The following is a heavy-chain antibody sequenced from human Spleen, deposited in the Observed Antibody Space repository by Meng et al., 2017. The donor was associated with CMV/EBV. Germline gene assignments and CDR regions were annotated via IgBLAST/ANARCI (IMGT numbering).Heavy chain of an antibody. CDR3: ARDRHYDILSGWGY. CDR2: SSGRGGTQ. V-gene: IGHV3-11*01. Sequence: SGFTFSDYYMGWIRQAPGKGLEWISYSSGRGGTQHYADSMKGRFTISRDNAKNSLYLHMNSLRAEDTAVYYCARDRHYDILSGWGYWGQGTLVTVSS. CDR1: GFTFSDYY. D-gene: IGHD3-9*01. J-gene: IGHJ4*02.